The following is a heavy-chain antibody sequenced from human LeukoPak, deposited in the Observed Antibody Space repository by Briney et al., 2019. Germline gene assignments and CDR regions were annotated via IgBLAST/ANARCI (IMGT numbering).Heavy chain of an antibody. J-gene: IGHJ4*02. D-gene: IGHD1-26*01. Sequence: GGSLRLSCAASGFTFSSYAMHWVRQAPGKGLEWVAVISYDGSNKYYADSVKGRFTISRDNFKKTLYLQMNSLRAEDTAVYYCARDQGLWELLLLPDYWGQGTVVTVSS. V-gene: IGHV3-30*04. CDR2: ISYDGSNK. CDR1: GFTFSSYA. CDR3: ARDQGLWELLLLPDY.